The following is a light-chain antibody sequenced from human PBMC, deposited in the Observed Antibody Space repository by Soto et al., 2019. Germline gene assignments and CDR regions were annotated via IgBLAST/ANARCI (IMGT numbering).Light chain of an antibody. V-gene: IGKV1-5*03. CDR1: PSISIW. J-gene: IGKJ1*01. Sequence: DIQMTQSPSTLSASVGDRVTITCRASPSISIWLAWYQQKPGKAPKLLIYKASSLESGVPSRFNGSGSGTEFTLTISSLQPADFATYYCQQYNSYSPTFGQGTKVEIK. CDR3: QQYNSYSPT. CDR2: KAS.